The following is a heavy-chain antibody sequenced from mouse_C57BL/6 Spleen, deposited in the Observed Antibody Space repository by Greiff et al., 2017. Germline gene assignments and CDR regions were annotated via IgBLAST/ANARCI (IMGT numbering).Heavy chain of an antibody. CDR3: ARDGAGDYGSGYYAMDY. V-gene: IGHV5-4*01. CDR1: GFTFSSYA. D-gene: IGHD1-1*01. CDR2: ISDGGSYT. J-gene: IGHJ4*01. Sequence: EVKLMESGGGLVKPGGSLKLSCAASGFTFSSYAMPWVRQTPEKRLEWVATISDGGSYTYYPDNVKGRFTISRDTAKNNLYLQMSHLKSEDTAMYYWARDGAGDYGSGYYAMDYWGQGTSVTVSS.